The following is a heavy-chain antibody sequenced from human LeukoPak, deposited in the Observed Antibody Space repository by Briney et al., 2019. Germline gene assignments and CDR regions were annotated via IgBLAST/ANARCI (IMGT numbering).Heavy chain of an antibody. CDR2: IKQDGSEQ. Sequence: QTGGSLSLSGAAPGLTLNSYWMSWVRQAQGKGLEGGANIKQDGSEQYYVDSVKGRFTISRDNTKNSLYLQMNSLRAEDTAVYYCARDDPTLFWSGSPFYWGQGTLVTVSS. CDR3: ARDDPTLFWSGSPFY. CDR1: GLTLNSYW. J-gene: IGHJ4*02. V-gene: IGHV3-7*01. D-gene: IGHD3-3*01.